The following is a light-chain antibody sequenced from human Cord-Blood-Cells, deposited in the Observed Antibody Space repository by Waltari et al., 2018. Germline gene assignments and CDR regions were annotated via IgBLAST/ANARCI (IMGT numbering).Light chain of an antibody. CDR1: QSVSSSY. V-gene: IGKV3-20*01. J-gene: IGKJ1*01. CDR2: GAS. CDR3: QQYGSSPGT. Sequence: EIVLTQSPGTLSLSPGERATHSCRASQSVSSSYLAWYQQKPGQAPRLLIYGASSRATGIPDRFSGSGSGTDFTLTISRLEPEDFAVYYCQQYGSSPGTFDQGTKVEIK.